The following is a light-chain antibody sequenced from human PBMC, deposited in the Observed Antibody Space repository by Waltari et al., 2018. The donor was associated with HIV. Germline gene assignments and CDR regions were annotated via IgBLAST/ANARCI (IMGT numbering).Light chain of an antibody. V-gene: IGLV3-21*04. Sequence: SYVLTQPPSVSVAPGKTATFACGGYNIGSKSVHWYQQKPGQAPVLVIYEDSDRPSGTPERFSGSNSGTSASLAISGLRSEDEADYYCAAWDDSLSGWVFGGGTKLTVL. CDR2: EDS. CDR1: NIGSKS. J-gene: IGLJ3*02. CDR3: AAWDDSLSGWV.